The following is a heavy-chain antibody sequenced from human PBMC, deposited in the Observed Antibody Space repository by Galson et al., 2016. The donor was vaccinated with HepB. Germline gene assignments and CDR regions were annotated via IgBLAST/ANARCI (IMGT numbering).Heavy chain of an antibody. CDR2: ISNSGST. V-gene: IGHV4-34*01. Sequence: TLSLTCDVYGGSSSTYYWTWIRPPPGKGLEWIGEISNSGSTNYNPSLKSRVTMSVDTSKNQFSLNLTSVTAADTAVYFCARGPPEGCGGSTCYIGAFDIWGHGTMVTVSS. D-gene: IGHD2-2*02. CDR1: GGSSSTYY. J-gene: IGHJ3*02. CDR3: ARGPPEGCGGSTCYIGAFDI.